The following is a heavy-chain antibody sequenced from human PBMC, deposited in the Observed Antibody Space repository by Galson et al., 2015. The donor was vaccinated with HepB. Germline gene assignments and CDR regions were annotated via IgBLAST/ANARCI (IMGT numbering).Heavy chain of an antibody. J-gene: IGHJ4*02. CDR3: ATRREGTDYGDYYFDY. V-gene: IGHV1-24*01. D-gene: IGHD4-17*01. CDR1: GYTLTELS. CDR2: FDPEDGET. Sequence: SVKVSCKVSGYTLTELSMHWVRQAPGKGLEWMGGFDPEDGETIYAQKFQGRATMTEDTSTDTAYMELSSLRSEDTAVYYCATRREGTDYGDYYFDYWGQGTLVTVSS.